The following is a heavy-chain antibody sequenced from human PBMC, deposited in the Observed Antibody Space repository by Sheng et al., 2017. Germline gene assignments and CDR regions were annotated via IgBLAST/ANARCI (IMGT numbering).Heavy chain of an antibody. Sequence: QVQLQQWGAGLLKSSETLSLTCAVYGESFSGHFWTWIRQPPGKGLEWIGEINHSGSADYNPSLKSRVTISVDTSKNQFSLNLNSVTAADTAVYYCARTIAAAGKLAFDYWGQGTLVTVSS. CDR3: ARTIAAAGKLAFDY. D-gene: IGHD6-13*01. J-gene: IGHJ4*02. CDR2: INHSGSA. CDR1: GESFSGHF. V-gene: IGHV4-34*02.